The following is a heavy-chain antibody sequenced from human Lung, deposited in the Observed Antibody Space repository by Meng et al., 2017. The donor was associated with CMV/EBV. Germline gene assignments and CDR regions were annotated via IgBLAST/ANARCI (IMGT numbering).Heavy chain of an antibody. CDR3: ARDRGEGIDP. J-gene: IGHJ5*02. D-gene: IGHD3-16*01. V-gene: IGHV3-66*02. CDR1: GFTVSSNY. Sequence: ESXKISCAASGFTVSSNYMSWVRQAPGKGLEWVSVIYSGGSTYYADSVKGRFTISRDNSKNTLYLQMNSLRAEDTAVYYCARDRGEGIDPWGQGPLVTVSS. CDR2: IYSGGST.